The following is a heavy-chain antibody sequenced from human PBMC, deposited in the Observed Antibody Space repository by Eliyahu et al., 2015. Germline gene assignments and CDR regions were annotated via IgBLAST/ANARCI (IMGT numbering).Heavy chain of an antibody. J-gene: IGHJ3*02. CDR3: ARGRSGMTTVTTEGAFDI. V-gene: IGHV4-34*01. D-gene: IGHD4-17*01. CDR2: INXSGST. CDR1: GGSFSGYY. Sequence: QWGAGLLKPSETLSLTCAVYGGSFSGYYWXWIRQPPGKGLEWIGEINXSGSTNYNPSLKSRVTISVDTSKNQFSLKLSSVTAADTAVYYCARGRSGMTTVTTEGAFDIWGQGTMVTVSS.